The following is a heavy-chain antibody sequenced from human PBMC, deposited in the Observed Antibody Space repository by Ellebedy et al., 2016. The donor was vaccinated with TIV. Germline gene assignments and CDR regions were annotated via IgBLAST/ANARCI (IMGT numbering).Heavy chain of an antibody. CDR2: ITAGNGNP. CDR3: ARGPILWFGELLDY. J-gene: IGHJ4*02. D-gene: IGHD3-10*01. V-gene: IGHV1-3*01. CDR1: GYTFPRYA. Sequence: AASVTVSCKALGYTFPRYAMHWVRQAPGQRLAWMGWITAGNGNPKYSQNFQGRVPITRDTSASTAYMELSSLRSEDTAVYYCARGPILWFGELLDYWGQGTLVTISS.